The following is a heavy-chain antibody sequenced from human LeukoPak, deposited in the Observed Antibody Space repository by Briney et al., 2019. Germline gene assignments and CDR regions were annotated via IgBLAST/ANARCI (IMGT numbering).Heavy chain of an antibody. CDR1: GFTFSNYW. V-gene: IGHV3-74*01. J-gene: IGHJ4*02. Sequence: PGGSLRLSCAASGFTFSNYWMHWVRQAPGKGLVWVSRINSNGSNTNYADSVKGRFTISRDNAKNTLYLQMNSLRAEDTAVYYCARGAGYNYPYYFDYWGQGTLVTVSS. CDR3: ARGAGYNYPYYFDY. D-gene: IGHD5-24*01. CDR2: INSNGSNT.